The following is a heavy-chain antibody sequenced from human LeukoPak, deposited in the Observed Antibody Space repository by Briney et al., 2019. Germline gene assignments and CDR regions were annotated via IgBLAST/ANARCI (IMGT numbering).Heavy chain of an antibody. CDR1: GLTFSSHW. D-gene: IGHD1-20*01. Sequence: GGSLRLSCAAPGLTFSSHWMHWVRQAPGKGLVWVSRITNDGSSTTYADSVKGRFTISRDNAKNTLYLQMNSLRAEDTAVYYCLRDLNWSLDQWGQGTLVTVSS. CDR3: LRDLNWSLDQ. CDR2: ITNDGSST. J-gene: IGHJ4*02. V-gene: IGHV3-74*01.